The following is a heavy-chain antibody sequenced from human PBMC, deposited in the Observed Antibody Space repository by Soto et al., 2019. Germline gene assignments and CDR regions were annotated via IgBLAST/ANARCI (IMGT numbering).Heavy chain of an antibody. CDR3: AHRVLRTVFGLVTTTAIYFDF. Sequence: QITLNESGPPVMRPTETLTLTGRFSGFSLTTSGVGVGWIRQSPGKAPEWLALIYWDDDKRYSASLKSRLTITNDTSKNQVVLTVSDLDPTDTATYYCAHRVLRTVFGLVTTTAIYFDFWGQGTPVAVSS. D-gene: IGHD3-3*01. CDR1: GFSLTTSGVG. J-gene: IGHJ4*02. CDR2: IYWDDDK. V-gene: IGHV2-5*02.